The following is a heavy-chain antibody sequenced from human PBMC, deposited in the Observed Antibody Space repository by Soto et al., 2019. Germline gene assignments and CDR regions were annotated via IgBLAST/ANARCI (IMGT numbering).Heavy chain of an antibody. CDR1: GYAFTTYG. D-gene: IGHD2-8*02. CDR3: ARGRYWDY. J-gene: IGHJ4*02. Sequence: QVHLVQSGAEVKKPGASVKVSCKGSGYAFTTYGITWVRQAPGQGLEWMGWISAHNGNTNYAQKLQGRGTVTRDTSTSTAYMELRSLRSDDTAVYYCARGRYWDYWGQGALVTVSS. CDR2: ISAHNGNT. V-gene: IGHV1-18*01.